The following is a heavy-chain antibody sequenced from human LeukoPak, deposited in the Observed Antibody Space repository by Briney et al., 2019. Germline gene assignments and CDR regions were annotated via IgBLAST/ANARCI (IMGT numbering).Heavy chain of an antibody. CDR3: AKFLVVRGMDV. Sequence: SLRLSCAASGFTFDDYAMHWVRQAPGKGLEWVSGISWNSGSIGYADSVKGRFTISRDNAKNSLYLQMNSLRAEDTALYYCAKFLVVRGMDVWGQGTTVTVSS. D-gene: IGHD2-15*01. CDR1: GFTFDDYA. CDR2: ISWNSGSI. J-gene: IGHJ6*02. V-gene: IGHV3-9*01.